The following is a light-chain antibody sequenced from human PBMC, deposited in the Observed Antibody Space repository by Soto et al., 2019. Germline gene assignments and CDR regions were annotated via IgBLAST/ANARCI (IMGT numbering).Light chain of an antibody. V-gene: IGKV3-11*01. CDR3: QQRYSWPLT. CDR1: QSINIY. J-gene: IGKJ4*01. CDR2: DAS. Sequence: EIVLTQSPAALSLSPGGRATLSCRVSQSINIYLAWYQQKLGQAPRLLIYDASIRATGIPARFSGSGSGTDFTLTISSLVPEDVCVYYCQQRYSWPLTFGGGTKVEIK.